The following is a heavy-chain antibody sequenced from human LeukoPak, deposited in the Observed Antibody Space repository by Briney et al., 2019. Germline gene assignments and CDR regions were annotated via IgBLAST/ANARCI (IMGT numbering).Heavy chain of an antibody. V-gene: IGHV3-21*01. CDR3: ARNPPNRYCSSTSCCPFDY. CDR1: GFTFSSYS. D-gene: IGHD2-2*01. Sequence: PGGSLRLSCAASGFTFSSYSMNWVRQAPGKGLEWVSSISSSSSYIYYADSVKGRFTISRDNAKSSLYLQMNSLRAEDTAVYYCARNPPNRYCSSTSCCPFDYWGQGTLVTVSS. CDR2: ISSSSSYI. J-gene: IGHJ4*02.